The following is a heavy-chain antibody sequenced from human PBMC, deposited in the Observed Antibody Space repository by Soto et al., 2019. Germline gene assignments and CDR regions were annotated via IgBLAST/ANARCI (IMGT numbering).Heavy chain of an antibody. CDR2: ISYDGSNK. Sequence: PGGSLRLSCAASGFTFSSYAMHWVRQAPGKGLEWVAVISYDGSNKYYADSVKGRFTISRDNSKSTLYLQMNSLRAEDTAVYYCARDPLDIVLVPAAIPYYGMDVWGQGTTVTVSS. CDR1: GFTFSSYA. J-gene: IGHJ6*02. D-gene: IGHD2-2*01. CDR3: ARDPLDIVLVPAAIPYYGMDV. V-gene: IGHV3-30-3*01.